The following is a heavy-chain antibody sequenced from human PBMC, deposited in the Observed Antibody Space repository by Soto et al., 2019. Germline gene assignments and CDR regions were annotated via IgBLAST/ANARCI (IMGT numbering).Heavy chain of an antibody. Sequence: QVQLQESGPGLVKPSQTLSLTCTVSGGSISSGGYYWSSIRQHPGKGLEWIGYIYYSGSTYYNPSLKSRVTISVDTSKNQFSLKLSSVTAADTAVYYCARAASMVRAVINGYFDLWGRGTLVTVSS. CDR2: IYYSGST. J-gene: IGHJ2*01. CDR1: GGSISSGGYY. D-gene: IGHD3-10*01. CDR3: ARAASMVRAVINGYFDL. V-gene: IGHV4-31*03.